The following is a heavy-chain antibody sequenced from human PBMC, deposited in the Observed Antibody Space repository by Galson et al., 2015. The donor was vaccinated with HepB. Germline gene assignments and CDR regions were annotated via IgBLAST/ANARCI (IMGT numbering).Heavy chain of an antibody. CDR1: GFTFSSHS. CDR3: ARDRSAMGPIYFDY. Sequence: SLRLSCAASGFTFSSHSMHWVRQAPGKGLEWVSSISSSSSYIYYADSVKGRFTISRDNAKNSLYLQMNSLRAEDTAVYYCARDRSAMGPIYFDYWGQGTLVTVSS. V-gene: IGHV3-21*01. J-gene: IGHJ4*02. D-gene: IGHD5-18*01. CDR2: ISSSSSYI.